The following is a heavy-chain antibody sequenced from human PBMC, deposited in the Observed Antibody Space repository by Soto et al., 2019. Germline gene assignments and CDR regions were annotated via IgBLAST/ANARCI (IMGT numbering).Heavy chain of an antibody. D-gene: IGHD2-2*01. J-gene: IGHJ6*02. CDR2: IWYDGSNK. CDR1: GFTFSSYG. Sequence: QVQLVESGGGVVQPGRSLRLSCAASGFTFSSYGMHWVRQAPGKGLEWVAVIWYDGSNKYYADSVKGRFTISRDNSKNTLDLQMNSLRAEDTAVYYCARDGAEDIVVVPAAMGYYGMDVWGQGTTVTVSS. V-gene: IGHV3-33*01. CDR3: ARDGAEDIVVVPAAMGYYGMDV.